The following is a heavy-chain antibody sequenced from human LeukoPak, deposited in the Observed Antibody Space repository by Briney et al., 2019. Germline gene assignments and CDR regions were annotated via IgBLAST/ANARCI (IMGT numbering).Heavy chain of an antibody. Sequence: SETLSLTCTVSGGSVNSGSYYWSWIRQPPGKGLEWIGYIYYSGSTNYNPSLKSRVTISVDTSKNQFSLKLSSVTAADTAVYYCARVPYGDYVDYWGQGTLVTVSS. J-gene: IGHJ4*02. D-gene: IGHD4-17*01. CDR3: ARVPYGDYVDY. CDR1: GGSVNSGSYY. V-gene: IGHV4-61*01. CDR2: IYYSGST.